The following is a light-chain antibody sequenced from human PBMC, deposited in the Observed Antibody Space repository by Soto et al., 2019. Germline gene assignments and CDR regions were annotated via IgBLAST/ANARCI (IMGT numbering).Light chain of an antibody. CDR3: SSDTSRSTV. J-gene: IGLJ1*01. V-gene: IGLV2-14*01. Sequence: QSALTQPASVSGSPGQSITISCTGTSIDVGGYNYVSWYQQHPGKAPKLMIYDVSNRPSGVSNRFSGSKSGNTASLTISGLQAEDEADYYCSSDTSRSTVFGTGTKVTVL. CDR2: DVS. CDR1: SIDVGGYNY.